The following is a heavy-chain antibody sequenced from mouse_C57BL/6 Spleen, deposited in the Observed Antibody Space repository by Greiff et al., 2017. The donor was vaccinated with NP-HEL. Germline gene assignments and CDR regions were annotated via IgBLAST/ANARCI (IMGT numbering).Heavy chain of an antibody. CDR2: ISYDGSN. J-gene: IGHJ1*03. V-gene: IGHV3-6*01. Sequence: EVKLVESGPGLVKPSQSLSLTCSVTGYSITSGYYWNWIRQFPGNKLEWMGYISYDGSNNYNPSLQNRISITRDTSTNPVFLKLNSLTTEDTATYYCASRRGSRNWYFDVWGTGTTVTVSS. D-gene: IGHD1-1*01. CDR1: GYSITSGYY. CDR3: ASRRGSRNWYFDV.